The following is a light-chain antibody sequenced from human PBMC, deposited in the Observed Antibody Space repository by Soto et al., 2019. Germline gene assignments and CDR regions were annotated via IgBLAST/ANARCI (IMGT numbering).Light chain of an antibody. CDR1: QSISSW. CDR3: QQYNRYWT. J-gene: IGKJ1*01. Sequence: DIQMTQSPSTLSASVGDRVSITCRASQSISSWLAWYQQKPGKAPKLLIYDTSSLESGVPSRFSGSGSETEFTLTISSLFPDDFATYYCQQYNRYWTFGQGTKVDIK. CDR2: DTS. V-gene: IGKV1-5*01.